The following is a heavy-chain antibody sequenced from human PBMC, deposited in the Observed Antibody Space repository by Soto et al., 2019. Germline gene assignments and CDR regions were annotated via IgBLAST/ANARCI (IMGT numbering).Heavy chain of an antibody. Sequence: GGSLRLSCAASGFTFSNAWMSWVRQAPGKGLEWVGRIKSKTDGGTTDYAAPVKGRFTISRDDSKNTLYLQMNSLKTEDTAVYYCAQVVVAATPIQAGDAFDIWGQGTMVTVSS. V-gene: IGHV3-15*01. CDR2: IKSKTDGGTT. CDR1: GFTFSNAW. D-gene: IGHD2-15*01. CDR3: AQVVVAATPIQAGDAFDI. J-gene: IGHJ3*02.